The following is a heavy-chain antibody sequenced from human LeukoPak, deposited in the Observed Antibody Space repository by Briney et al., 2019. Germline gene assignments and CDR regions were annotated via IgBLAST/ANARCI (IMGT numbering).Heavy chain of an antibody. CDR3: ARNIVGSRQVDY. V-gene: IGHV4-59*01. CDR2: IYHSGTT. CDR1: GGSISSYY. J-gene: IGHJ4*02. D-gene: IGHD1-26*01. Sequence: RPSETLSLTCTVSGGSISSYYWSWIRQPPGKGLEWIGYIYHSGTTNYNPSLKSRVTISVDTSKSQFSLKLSSVTAADTAIYYCARNIVGSRQVDYWAREPWSPSPQ.